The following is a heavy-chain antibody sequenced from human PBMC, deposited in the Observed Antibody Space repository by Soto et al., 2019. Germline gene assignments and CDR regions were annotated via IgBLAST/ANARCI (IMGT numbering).Heavy chain of an antibody. Sequence: QVQLVQSGAEVKKPGFSGKVSCKASGGTFTNYAVSWVRQAPGQGLEWMGDIIPIFGTTNYAQKFQGRVTIAADESTSTGYMELTNLRSEDTALYYCARVAYTSRATHSFDCWGQGTLVTVSS. CDR3: ARVAYTSRATHSFDC. CDR1: GGTFTNYA. D-gene: IGHD3-16*01. V-gene: IGHV1-69*01. J-gene: IGHJ5*01. CDR2: IIPIFGTT.